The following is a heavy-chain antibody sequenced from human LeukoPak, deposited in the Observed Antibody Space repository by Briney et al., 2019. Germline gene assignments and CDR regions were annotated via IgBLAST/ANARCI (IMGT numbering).Heavy chain of an antibody. CDR1: GGSISSGGYY. CDR2: IYYSGST. V-gene: IGHV4-31*03. J-gene: IGHJ3*02. Sequence: PSQTLSLTCTVSGGSISSGGYYWSWIRQHPGKGLEWIGYIYYSGSTYYNPSLKSRVTTSVDTSKNQFSLKLSSVTAADTAVYYCARARSVTMIVVPPGDAFDIWGQGTMVTVSS. D-gene: IGHD3-22*01. CDR3: ARARSVTMIVVPPGDAFDI.